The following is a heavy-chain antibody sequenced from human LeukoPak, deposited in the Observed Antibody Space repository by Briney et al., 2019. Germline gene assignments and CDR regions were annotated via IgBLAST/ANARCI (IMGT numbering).Heavy chain of an antibody. Sequence: PGGSLRLSCAASGFTFRSYWMHWVRQAPGKGPVWLSRINSDGSSTSYADSVKGRFTISRDNAKNTLYLQMNSLRAEDTAVYYCARIRGGSSWYAPASPLCDYWGQGTLVTVSS. V-gene: IGHV3-74*01. J-gene: IGHJ4*02. CDR2: INSDGSST. D-gene: IGHD6-13*01. CDR3: ARIRGGSSWYAPASPLCDY. CDR1: GFTFRSYW.